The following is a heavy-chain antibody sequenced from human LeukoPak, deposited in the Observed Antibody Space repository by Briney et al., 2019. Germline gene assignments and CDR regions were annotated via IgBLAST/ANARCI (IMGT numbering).Heavy chain of an antibody. CDR2: IWYEGSNK. V-gene: IGHV3-33*06. D-gene: IGHD3-9*01. CDR1: AFTFSSYG. Sequence: GGSLTLSCAASAFTFSSYGMHWVRQAQGKGLEWVAVIWYEGSNKYYTDSVKGRFTISRDNSQNTLYLQMNSLRADDTAVYYCAKEGLSAVNDWLWLSYYYYYYMDVWGKGTTVTVSS. J-gene: IGHJ6*03. CDR3: AKEGLSAVNDWLWLSYYYYYYMDV.